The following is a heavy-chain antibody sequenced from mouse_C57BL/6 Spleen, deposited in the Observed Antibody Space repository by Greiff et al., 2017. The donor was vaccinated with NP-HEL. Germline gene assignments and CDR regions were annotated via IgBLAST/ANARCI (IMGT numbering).Heavy chain of an antibody. D-gene: IGHD2-4*01. CDR3: ARTSYYDYDGGYAMDY. CDR2: IWSGGST. J-gene: IGHJ4*01. V-gene: IGHV2-2*01. CDR1: GFSLTSYG. Sequence: QVQLKQSGPGLVQPSQSLSITCTVSGFSLTSYGVHWVRQSPGKGLEWLGVIWSGGSTDYNAAFISRLSISKDNSKSQVFFKMNSLQADDTAIYYCARTSYYDYDGGYAMDYWGQGTSVTVSS.